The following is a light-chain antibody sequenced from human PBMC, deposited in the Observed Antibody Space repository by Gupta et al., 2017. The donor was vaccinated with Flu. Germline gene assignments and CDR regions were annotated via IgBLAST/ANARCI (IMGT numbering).Light chain of an antibody. CDR2: DAS. CDR1: QDIINY. J-gene: IGKJ4*01. CDR3: QQYDNLPLT. V-gene: IGKV1-33*01. Sequence: PSSLSASVGDRVTITCQASQDIINYLNWYQQKPGKAPKLLIYDASKLETGVPSRFSGSGSGTDFSFTISSLQPEDTATYYCQQYDNLPLTFGGGTKVEIK.